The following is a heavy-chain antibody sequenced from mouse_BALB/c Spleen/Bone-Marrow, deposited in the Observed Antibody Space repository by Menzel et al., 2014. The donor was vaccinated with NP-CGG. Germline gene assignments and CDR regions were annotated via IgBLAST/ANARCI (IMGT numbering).Heavy chain of an antibody. D-gene: IGHD2-1*01. CDR2: IRNKAKGFTT. CDR1: GFTFTDYY. J-gene: IGHJ1*01. CDR3: ARDISYGNYWYFDV. Sequence: EVKLMESGGGLVQPGGSLRLSCAPSGFTFTDYYMSWVRQPPGKALEWLGFIRNKAKGFTTEYSAPVKGRFTISRDNSQSILYLQMNTLRAEDSTTYYCARDISYGNYWYFDVWGAGTTVTVSS. V-gene: IGHV7-3*02.